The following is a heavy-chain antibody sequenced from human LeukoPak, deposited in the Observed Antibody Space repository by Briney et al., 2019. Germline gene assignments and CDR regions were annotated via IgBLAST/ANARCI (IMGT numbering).Heavy chain of an antibody. J-gene: IGHJ4*02. V-gene: IGHV4-30-2*01. D-gene: IGHD3-22*01. CDR1: GVSISSGGYS. CDR2: IYHSGST. Sequence: SETLSLTCAVSGVSISSGGYSWRWIRQPPGKGLEWIGYIYHSGSTYYDPSLKSRVTISVDRSKNQFSLKLSSVTAADTAVYYCARGSPGGYYDSSGYFAGFDYWGQGTLVTVSS. CDR3: ARGSPGGYYDSSGYFAGFDY.